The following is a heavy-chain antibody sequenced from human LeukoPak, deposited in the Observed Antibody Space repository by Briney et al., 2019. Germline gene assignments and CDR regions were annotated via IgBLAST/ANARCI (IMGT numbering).Heavy chain of an antibody. Sequence: ASVKVSCKASGYNFISSGVTWVRQAPGQGLEWMGWISAYNGNTNYAQKLQGRVTMTTDTSTSTAYMELRSLRSDDTAVYYCARDRRDFGSDYWGQGTLVTVSS. CDR2: ISAYNGNT. CDR1: GYNFISSG. V-gene: IGHV1-18*04. CDR3: ARDRRDFGSDY. J-gene: IGHJ4*02. D-gene: IGHD3-10*01.